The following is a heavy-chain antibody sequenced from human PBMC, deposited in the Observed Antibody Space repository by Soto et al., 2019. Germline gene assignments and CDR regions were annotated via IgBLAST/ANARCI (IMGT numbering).Heavy chain of an antibody. CDR3: ASYDSSGYYRQGYFQH. V-gene: IGHV3-21*01. CDR1: GFTFSSYS. Sequence: GGSLRLSCAASGFTFSSYSMNWVRQAPGKGLEWVSSISSSSSYIYYADSVKGRFTISRDNAKNSLYLQMNGLRAEDTAVYYCASYDSSGYYRQGYFQHWGQGTLVTVSS. D-gene: IGHD3-22*01. CDR2: ISSSSSYI. J-gene: IGHJ1*01.